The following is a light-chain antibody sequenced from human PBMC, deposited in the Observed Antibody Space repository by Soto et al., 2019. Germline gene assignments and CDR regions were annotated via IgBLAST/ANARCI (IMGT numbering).Light chain of an antibody. Sequence: QSALTQPASVSGSPGQSITISCTGTSSDAGSHNLVSWYQQHPGKAPLVLIYEGNKRPSGASSRFSGSASGYTASLTISGLQAEDEANYYCCSYAGSSTYVFGTGTKVTVL. CDR3: CSYAGSSTYV. V-gene: IGLV2-23*01. CDR1: SSDAGSHNL. J-gene: IGLJ1*01. CDR2: EGN.